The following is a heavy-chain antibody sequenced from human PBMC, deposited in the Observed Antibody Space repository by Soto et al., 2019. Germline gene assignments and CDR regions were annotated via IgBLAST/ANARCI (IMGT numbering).Heavy chain of an antibody. CDR2: IAYGGNT. V-gene: IGHV4-59*01. CDR1: GGSISNYY. J-gene: IGHJ4*02. CDR3: ARKAINSDY. Sequence: LSLTCSVSGGSISNYYWSWIRQPPGKGLEWIGYIAYGGNTNYNPSLKSRVTISVDTSKNQFSLKLSSVAAADTAVYYCARKAINSDYWGQGTLVTVSS. D-gene: IGHD3-9*01.